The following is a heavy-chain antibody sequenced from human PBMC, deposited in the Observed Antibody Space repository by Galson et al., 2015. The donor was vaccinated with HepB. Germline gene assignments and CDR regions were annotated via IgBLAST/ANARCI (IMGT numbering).Heavy chain of an antibody. D-gene: IGHD3-16*01. CDR1: RYNFATHW. CDR3: ASLRGTDPLGFDY. J-gene: IGHJ4*02. CDR2: IYPAYSDA. V-gene: IGHV5-51*01. Sequence: QSGAEVKKPGESLKISCKGSRYNFATHWIGWVRQMPGKGLEWVGIIYPAYSDARYSPSFQGQVTISADKSISTAYLQWSSLKASDTAMYYCASLRGTDPLGFDYWGQGTLVTVSS.